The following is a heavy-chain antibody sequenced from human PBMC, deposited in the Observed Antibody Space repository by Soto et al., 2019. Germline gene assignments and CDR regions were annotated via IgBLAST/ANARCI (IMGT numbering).Heavy chain of an antibody. V-gene: IGHV4-34*01. CDR3: ARGYCSGGSCHDTDKDY. D-gene: IGHD2-15*01. CDR2: INHSGST. J-gene: IGHJ4*02. CDR1: GGSFSGYY. Sequence: SETLSLTCAVYGGSFSGYYWSWIRQPPGKGLEWIGEINHSGSTNYNPSLKSRVTISVDTSKNQFSLKLSSVTAADTAVYYCARGYCSGGSCHDTDKDYWGQGTLVTVSS.